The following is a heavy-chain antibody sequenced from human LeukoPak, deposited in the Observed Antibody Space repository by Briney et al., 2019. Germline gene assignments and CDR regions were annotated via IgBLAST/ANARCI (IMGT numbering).Heavy chain of an antibody. CDR3: AKDLRGYYYDSSGYLFDY. CDR1: GFTFSSYA. J-gene: IGHJ4*02. Sequence: GGSLRLSCAASGFTFSSYAMSWVRQAPGKGLEWVSAISGSGGSTYYADSVKGRFTISRDNSKNTLYLQMNSLRAGDTAVYYCAKDLRGYYYDSSGYLFDYWGQGTLVTVSS. D-gene: IGHD3-22*01. CDR2: ISGSGGST. V-gene: IGHV3-23*01.